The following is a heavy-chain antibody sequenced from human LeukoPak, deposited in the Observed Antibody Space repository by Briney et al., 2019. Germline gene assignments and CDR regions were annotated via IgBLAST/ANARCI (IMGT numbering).Heavy chain of an antibody. J-gene: IGHJ4*02. CDR1: GFTFDDYA. V-gene: IGHV3-9*01. CDR2: ISWNSGSI. Sequence: GGSLRLSCAASGFTFDDYAMHWVRQAPGKGLEWVSGISWNSGSIGYADSVKGRFTISRDNAKNSLYLQMNSLRAEDTALYYCAKGKSFNPKGYFDYWGQGTLVTASS. CDR3: AKGKSFNPKGYFDY.